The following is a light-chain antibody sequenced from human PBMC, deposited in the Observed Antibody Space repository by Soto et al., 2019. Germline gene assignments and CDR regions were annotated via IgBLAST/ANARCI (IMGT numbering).Light chain of an antibody. J-gene: IGKJ1*01. V-gene: IGKV1-5*03. CDR1: QTISSW. Sequence: DLQMTQSPSTLSGSVGDRVTITCRASQTISSWLAWYQQKPGKAPKLLIYKAPTLKSGVPSRFSGSGSGTEFTLTISSLQPDDFATYYCQHYNSYSEAFGQGTKVELK. CDR2: KAP. CDR3: QHYNSYSEA.